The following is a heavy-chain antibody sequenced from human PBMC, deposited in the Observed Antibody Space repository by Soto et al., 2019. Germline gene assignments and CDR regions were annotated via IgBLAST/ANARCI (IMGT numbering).Heavy chain of an antibody. Sequence: EVQLLESGGGLVQPGRSLRLSCAASGFTFSNYAMSWVRQAPGQGLDWVAAISGSGGTTYYADSVKGRFTISRDNSKNTLFLQMNSLRAEDAAVYYCAKFFVETGSNSGWRWPFHYWGQGTLVTVSS. D-gene: IGHD6-25*01. CDR1: GFTFSNYA. J-gene: IGHJ4*02. CDR3: AKFFVETGSNSGWRWPFHY. CDR2: ISGSGGTT. V-gene: IGHV3-23*01.